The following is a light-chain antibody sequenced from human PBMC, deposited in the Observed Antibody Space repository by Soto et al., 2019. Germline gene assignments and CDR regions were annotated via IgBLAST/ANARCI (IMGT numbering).Light chain of an antibody. Sequence: EIVLTQSPGTVSLSPGERATLSCRASQSVNSNYLAWYQLRPGQAPRLLIYGASNRATDIPVRFSGSGSWTDFTLTISRLEPEDFGVYYCQQRSNWPPSITFGQGTRLEIK. J-gene: IGKJ5*01. V-gene: IGKV3D-20*02. CDR2: GAS. CDR3: QQRSNWPPSIT. CDR1: QSVNSNY.